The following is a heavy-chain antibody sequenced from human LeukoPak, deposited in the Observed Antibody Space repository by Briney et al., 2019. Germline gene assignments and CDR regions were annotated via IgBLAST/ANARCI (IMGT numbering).Heavy chain of an antibody. CDR2: IYYSGSS. CDR3: ARISYYYYYMDV. Sequence: SETLSLTCTVSGGSLSSHYWTWIRQPPGKGLEWIGYIYYSGSSNYNPSLKSRVTTSVDTSKKKFSLKLGSVTAADTAVYYCARISYYYYYMDVWGKGTTVTVSS. V-gene: IGHV4-59*11. CDR1: GGSLSSHY. J-gene: IGHJ6*03.